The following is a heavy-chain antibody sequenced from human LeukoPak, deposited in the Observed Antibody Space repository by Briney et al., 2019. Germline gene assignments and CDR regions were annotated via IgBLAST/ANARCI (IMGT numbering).Heavy chain of an antibody. V-gene: IGHV4-59*01. J-gene: IGHJ4*02. CDR3: ARDPGYGGFDY. Sequence: SETLSLTCAVYGGSFSGYYWSWLRQPPGKGLEWIGYIYYSGSTNYNPSLKSRVTISVDTSKNQFSLNLSSVTAADTAVYYCARDPGYGGFDYWGQGTLVTVSS. CDR2: IYYSGST. D-gene: IGHD4-23*01. CDR1: GGSFSGYY.